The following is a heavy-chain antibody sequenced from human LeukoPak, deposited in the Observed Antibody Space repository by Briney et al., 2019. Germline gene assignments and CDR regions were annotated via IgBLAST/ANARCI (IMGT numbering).Heavy chain of an antibody. Sequence: SVKVSCKASGGTFSSYAISWVRQAPGQGLEWMGGIIPIFGTANYAQKFQGRVTITADESTSTAYMELSSLRSEDTAVYYCALVGAHKVLSGDYWGQGTLVTVSS. CDR2: IIPIFGTA. CDR1: GGTFSSYA. V-gene: IGHV1-69*01. J-gene: IGHJ4*02. D-gene: IGHD1-26*01. CDR3: ALVGAHKVLSGDY.